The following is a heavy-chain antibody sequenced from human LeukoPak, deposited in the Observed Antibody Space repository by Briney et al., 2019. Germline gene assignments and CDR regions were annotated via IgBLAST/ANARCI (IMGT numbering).Heavy chain of an antibody. CDR1: GFTFGSYW. Sequence: PGGSLRLSCAASGFTFGSYWMSWVRQAPGKGLEWVAFISYGGSNDYYADSVKGRFTISRDNSKNTLYLQMNSLRAEDTAVYYCGSGNYLVYWGQGTLVTVSS. J-gene: IGHJ4*02. CDR3: GSGNYLVY. CDR2: ISYGGSND. D-gene: IGHD1-26*01. V-gene: IGHV3-30*03.